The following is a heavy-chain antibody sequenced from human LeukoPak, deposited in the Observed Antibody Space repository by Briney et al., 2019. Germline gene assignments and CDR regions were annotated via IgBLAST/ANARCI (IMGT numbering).Heavy chain of an antibody. V-gene: IGHV1-18*01. J-gene: IGHJ4*02. CDR3: ARNRYDFWSGYSDY. CDR2: ISAYNGNT. Sequence: GASVKVSCKASGYTFTSYGISWVRQAPGQGLEWMGWISAYNGNTNYAQKLQGRVTMTTDTSTSTAYMELRSLRSDDTAVYYCARNRYDFWSGYSDYWGQGTLVTVSS. CDR1: GYTFTSYG. D-gene: IGHD3-3*01.